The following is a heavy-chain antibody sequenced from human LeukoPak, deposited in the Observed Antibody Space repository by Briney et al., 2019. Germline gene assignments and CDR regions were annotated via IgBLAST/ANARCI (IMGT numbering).Heavy chain of an antibody. CDR2: IYYSGST. Sequence: SETLSLTCTVSGGSISSSSYYWGWIRQPPGKGLEWIGSIYYSGSTYYNPSLKSRVTISVDTSKNQFSLKLSSVTAPDTAVYYCARQKGGSYYFDYWGQGTLVTVSS. J-gene: IGHJ4*02. CDR3: ARQKGGSYYFDY. V-gene: IGHV4-39*01. CDR1: GGSISSSSYY. D-gene: IGHD1-26*01.